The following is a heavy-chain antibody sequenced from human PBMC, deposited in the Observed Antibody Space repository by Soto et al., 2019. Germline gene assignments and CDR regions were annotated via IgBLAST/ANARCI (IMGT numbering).Heavy chain of an antibody. CDR3: ARDKSGPADY. CDR1: GFTFTNYW. V-gene: IGHV3-74*01. J-gene: IGHJ4*02. D-gene: IGHD5-12*01. CDR2: INDDGSDT. Sequence: GGSMRISSAASGFTFTNYWLHGVRQAPGKGLVWVSRINDDGSDTRYADSVKGRFTVSRDNAKNTLYLQMNSLRAEDTAVYYCARDKSGPADYWGQGTLVTVSS.